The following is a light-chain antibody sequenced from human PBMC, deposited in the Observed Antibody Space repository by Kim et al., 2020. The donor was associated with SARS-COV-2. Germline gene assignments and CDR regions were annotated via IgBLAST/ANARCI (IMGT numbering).Light chain of an antibody. CDR3: SSYTSSSTWV. V-gene: IGLV2-14*03. CDR1: SSDVGGYNY. Sequence: QSALTQPASVSGSPGQSITISCTGTSSDVGGYNYVSWYQQHTGKAPKLKIYDVSNRPSGVSNRFSGSKSGNTASLTISGLQAEDEADYYCSSYTSSSTWVFGGGTQLTV. CDR2: DVS. J-gene: IGLJ3*02.